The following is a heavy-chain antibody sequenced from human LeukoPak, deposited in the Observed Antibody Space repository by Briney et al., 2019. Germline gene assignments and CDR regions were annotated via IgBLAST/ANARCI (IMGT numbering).Heavy chain of an antibody. CDR1: GFTFGDYA. Sequence: GGSLRLSCTASGFTFGDYAMSWVRQAPGKGLEWVGFIRSKAYGGTTEYAASVKGRFTISRDDSKSIAYLQMNSLKTEDTAVYYCTRYRQDRSYDDYWGQGTLVTVSS. CDR3: TRYRQDRSYDDY. V-gene: IGHV3-49*04. D-gene: IGHD1-26*01. J-gene: IGHJ4*02. CDR2: IRSKAYGGTT.